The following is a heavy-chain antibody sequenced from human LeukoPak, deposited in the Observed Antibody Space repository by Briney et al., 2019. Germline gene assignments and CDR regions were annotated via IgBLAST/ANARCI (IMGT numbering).Heavy chain of an antibody. CDR1: GSIFDDYA. J-gene: IGHJ4*02. CDR3: AKDRDDILTGYTYFDY. Sequence: PGGSLRLSCAASGSIFDDYAMHWVRQGPGKGLEWVSGISWNSGSIGYADSVKGRFTISRDNAKNSLYLQMNSLRAEDTALYYCAKDRDDILTGYTYFDYWGQGTLVTVSS. D-gene: IGHD3-9*01. V-gene: IGHV3-9*01. CDR2: ISWNSGSI.